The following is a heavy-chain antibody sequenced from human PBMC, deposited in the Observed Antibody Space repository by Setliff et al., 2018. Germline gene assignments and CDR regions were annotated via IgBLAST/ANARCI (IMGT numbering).Heavy chain of an antibody. CDR1: GDSISSRRNY. J-gene: IGHJ6*03. Sequence: KTSETLSLTCTVSGDSISSRRNYWGWFRQPAGKELEWIGQIYTSWTTNYNPSLKSRVTISLDTTKNQFSLKLTSVTAADTAVYYCARVSGFLYVDVWGKGTTVTVSS. CDR2: IYTSWTT. CDR3: ARVSGFLYVDV. D-gene: IGHD3-3*01. V-gene: IGHV4-61*09.